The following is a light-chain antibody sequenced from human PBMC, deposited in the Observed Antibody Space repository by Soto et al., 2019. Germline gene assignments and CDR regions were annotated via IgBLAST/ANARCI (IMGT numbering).Light chain of an antibody. CDR2: DVS. J-gene: IGLJ1*01. CDR1: SSDVGGYNY. V-gene: IGLV2-14*01. Sequence: QSALTQPASVSGSPGQSITISCTGTSSDVGGYNYVSWYQQHPGKAPKLMIYDVSNRPSGVSNRFSGSKSGNTASLTISGFQAEDEADYSCSSYTSSSTPYVFGTGTKVTVL. CDR3: SSYTSSSTPYV.